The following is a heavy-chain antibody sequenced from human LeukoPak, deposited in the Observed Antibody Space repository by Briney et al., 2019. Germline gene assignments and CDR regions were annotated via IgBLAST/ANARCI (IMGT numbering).Heavy chain of an antibody. D-gene: IGHD6-19*01. CDR2: ISSSSSYI. V-gene: IGHV3-21*01. Sequence: GGSLRLSCVASDFTFDFYWMTWVRQAPGKGLEWVSSISSSSSYIYYADSVKGRFTISRDNAKNSLYLQMNSLRAEDTAVYYCARDLFSIAVAGDYWGQGTLVTVSS. J-gene: IGHJ4*02. CDR3: ARDLFSIAVAGDY. CDR1: DFTFDFYW.